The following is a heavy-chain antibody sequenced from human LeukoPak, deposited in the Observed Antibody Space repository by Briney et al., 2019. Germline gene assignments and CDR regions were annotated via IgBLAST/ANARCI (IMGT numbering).Heavy chain of an antibody. CDR2: ISYDGSNK. CDR3: GRGGFPGGGTGGDHFDY. CDR1: GFTFSTYL. V-gene: IGHV3-30*04. Sequence: GGSLRLSCAVPGFTFSTYLMHWVRQAPGRGLEWVALISYDGSNKYYADSVKGRFTISRDNSKNTLYLQMNSLRAEDTAVYYCGRGGFPGGGTGGDHFDYWGQGALVTVSS. J-gene: IGHJ4*02. D-gene: IGHD3-16*01.